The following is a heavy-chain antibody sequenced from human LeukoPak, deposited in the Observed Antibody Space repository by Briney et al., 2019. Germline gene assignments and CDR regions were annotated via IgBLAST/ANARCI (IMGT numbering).Heavy chain of an antibody. CDR1: GGSISSSNW. D-gene: IGHD1-26*01. J-gene: IGHJ4*02. V-gene: IGHV4-4*02. Sequence: PSVTLSLTCAVSGGSISSSNWWSWVRQPPGKGLEWIGEIYHSGSYNYNPSLKSRVTISVDKSKNQFSLDLISVTAADTAVYYCARVRHIVGASYFDYWGQGTLVTVSA. CDR3: ARVRHIVGASYFDY. CDR2: IYHSGSY.